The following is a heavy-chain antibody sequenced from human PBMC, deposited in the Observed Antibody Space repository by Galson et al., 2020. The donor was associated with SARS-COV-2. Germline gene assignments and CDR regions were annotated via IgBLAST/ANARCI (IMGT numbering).Heavy chain of an antibody. CDR2: ISGSGGST. CDR3: AKVQGITGTAYDY. D-gene: IGHD1-20*01. J-gene: IGHJ4*02. V-gene: IGHV3-23*01. CDR1: GFTFSSYA. Sequence: GESLKISCAASGFTFSSYAMSWVRQAPGKGLEWVSAISGSGGSTYYADSVKGRFTISRDNSKNTLYVQMNSLRAEDTAVYYCAKVQGITGTAYDYGGQGTLVTLSS.